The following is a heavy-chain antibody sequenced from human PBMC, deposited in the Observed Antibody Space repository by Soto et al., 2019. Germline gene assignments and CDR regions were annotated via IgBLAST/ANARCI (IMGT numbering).Heavy chain of an antibody. CDR2: IYHSGST. V-gene: IGHV4-31*03. CDR1: GDRIRIRNYY. J-gene: IGHJ4*02. D-gene: IGHD3-22*01. CDR3: ARADAGYYDSSGYHSIDS. Sequence: SESLSRTCSVGGDRIRIRNYYWTRIRRRAGKGMEWIGYIYHSGSTYYNPSLKTRLTMSSSTSANRFSLELRSVTAADTAVYYCARADAGYYDSSGYHSIDSWGQGTLVNVS.